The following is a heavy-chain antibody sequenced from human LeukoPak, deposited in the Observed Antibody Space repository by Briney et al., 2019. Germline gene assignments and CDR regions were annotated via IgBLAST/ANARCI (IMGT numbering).Heavy chain of an antibody. J-gene: IGHJ4*02. CDR1: GFTFGEYA. V-gene: IGHV3-49*03. CDR2: IRSESYGGPT. Sequence: PGGALTLSCTTSGFTFGEYAMSWFRQAPPKGLDLVGFIRSESYGGPTEYAASVKRSFTISRDDSESLAYLQLTSRRLDDAAVYYGTKGWGDYWGRGTLVTVSS. CDR3: TKGWGDY. D-gene: IGHD6-19*01.